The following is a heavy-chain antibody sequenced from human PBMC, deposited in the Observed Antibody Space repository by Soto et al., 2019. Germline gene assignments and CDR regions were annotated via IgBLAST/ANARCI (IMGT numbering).Heavy chain of an antibody. V-gene: IGHV3-53*01. CDR2: IYRSGST. CDR3: ARDRVSLDYDFWSGSAPPDY. D-gene: IGHD3-3*01. Sequence: EVQLVESGGGLIQPGGSLRLYCAASRFTVSSNYMSWVRQAPGKGLEWVSVIYRSGSTYYADSVKGRFTISRDNSNNTLYLQMNSLRAEDTAVYYCARDRVSLDYDFWSGSAPPDYWGQGILVTVSS. CDR1: RFTVSSNY. J-gene: IGHJ4*02.